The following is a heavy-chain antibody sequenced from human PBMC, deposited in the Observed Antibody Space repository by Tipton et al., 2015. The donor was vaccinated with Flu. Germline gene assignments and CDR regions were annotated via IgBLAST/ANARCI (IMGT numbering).Heavy chain of an antibody. D-gene: IGHD3-22*01. Sequence: LRLSCAVYGGSFSGYYWSWIRQPPGKGLEWIGEINHSGSTNYNPSLKSRVTISVDTSKNQFSLKLSSVTAADTAVYYCARGDSSGYSYYFDYWGQGTLVTVSS. CDR3: ARGDSSGYSYYFDY. J-gene: IGHJ4*02. V-gene: IGHV4-34*01. CDR1: GGSFSGYY. CDR2: INHSGST.